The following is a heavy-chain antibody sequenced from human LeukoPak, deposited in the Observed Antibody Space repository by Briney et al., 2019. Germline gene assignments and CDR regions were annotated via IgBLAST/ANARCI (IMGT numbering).Heavy chain of an antibody. V-gene: IGHV3-48*01. J-gene: IGHJ3*01. Sequence: GGSLRLSCAASGFTFNDYEMTWVRQAPGKGLEWVSYISSSSSTIYYADSVKGRFTISRDSAKNSLYLQMSSLRAEDTAVYYCARGGSSWYSAFDVWGQGTMVTVSS. CDR2: ISSSSSTI. CDR3: ARGGSSWYSAFDV. CDR1: GFTFNDYE. D-gene: IGHD6-13*01.